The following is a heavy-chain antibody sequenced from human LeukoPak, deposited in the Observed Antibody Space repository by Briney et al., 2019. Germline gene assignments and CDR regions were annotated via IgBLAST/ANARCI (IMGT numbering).Heavy chain of an antibody. CDR1: GGSISTYY. CDR3: ARAGPLCSGGRCYDY. CDR2: IYYSGNS. J-gene: IGHJ4*02. V-gene: IGHV4-59*01. Sequence: SETLSLTCTVSGGSISTYYWSWIRQPPGKGLEWIGYIYYSGNSNYNPSLKSRVTISVDTSKNQFSLKLSSVTAADTAVYYCARAGPLCSGGRCYDYWGQGTPVTVSS. D-gene: IGHD2-15*01.